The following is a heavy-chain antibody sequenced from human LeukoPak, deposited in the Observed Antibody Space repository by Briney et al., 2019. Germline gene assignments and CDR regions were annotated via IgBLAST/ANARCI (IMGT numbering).Heavy chain of an antibody. Sequence: PSETLSPTCAVYGGSFSGYYWSWIRQPPGKGLEWIGEINHSGSTNYNPSLKGRVTISVDTSKNQFSLKLSSVTAADTAVYYCARGQAIFGVVSYYYYYGMDVWGQGTTVTVSS. CDR3: ARGQAIFGVVSYYYYYGMDV. J-gene: IGHJ6*02. CDR2: INHSGST. V-gene: IGHV4-34*01. D-gene: IGHD3-3*01. CDR1: GGSFSGYY.